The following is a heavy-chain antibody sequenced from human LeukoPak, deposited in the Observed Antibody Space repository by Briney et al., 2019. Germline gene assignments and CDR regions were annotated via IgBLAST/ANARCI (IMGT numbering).Heavy chain of an antibody. CDR1: GATITSYY. D-gene: IGHD6-19*01. J-gene: IGHJ4*02. CDR2: IYHTGNI. V-gene: IGHV4-59*01. Sequence: PSETLSLTCAVSGATITSYYWTWIRQPPGKGLEWIGYIYHTGNIKYNPSLNLRVTISIDTSKNQFSLKLSSVAAADTAVYYCARFGSGWWYNDYWGQGTLVTVSS. CDR3: ARFGSGWWYNDY.